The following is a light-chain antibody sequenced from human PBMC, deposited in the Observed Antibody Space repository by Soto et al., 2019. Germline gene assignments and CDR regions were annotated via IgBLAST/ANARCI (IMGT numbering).Light chain of an antibody. CDR2: EVT. CDR1: SSDVGGYNY. J-gene: IGLJ1*01. Sequence: QSVLTQPAAVSGSPGQSITISCTGTSSDVGGYNYVSWYQQHPGKAPKIIIYEVTNRPSGVSNRFSGSKSGNTASLTISGLQAEDDADYYCSSFTSRVTFNYIFGTGTKV. V-gene: IGLV2-14*01. CDR3: SSFTSRVTFNYI.